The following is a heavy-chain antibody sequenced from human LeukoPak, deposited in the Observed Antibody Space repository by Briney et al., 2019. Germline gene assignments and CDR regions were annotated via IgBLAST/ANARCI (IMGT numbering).Heavy chain of an antibody. J-gene: IGHJ6*02. Sequence: ASVTVSCKASGYTFTGYYMHWVRQAPGQGLEWMGWINPNSGGTKYAQKFQGRVTMTRDTSISTAYMELSRLRSDDTALYYCASPRYCSSTRCYYYGMDVWGQGTTVTVSS. D-gene: IGHD2-2*01. CDR1: GYTFTGYY. CDR2: INPNSGGT. CDR3: ASPRYCSSTRCYYYGMDV. V-gene: IGHV1-2*02.